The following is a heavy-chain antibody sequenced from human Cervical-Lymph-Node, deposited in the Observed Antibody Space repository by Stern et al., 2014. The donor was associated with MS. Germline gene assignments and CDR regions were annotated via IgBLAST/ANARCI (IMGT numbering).Heavy chain of an antibody. V-gene: IGHV4-59*01. CDR1: GDSMGSYY. D-gene: IGHD2-15*01. CDR3: ARAGVGSGNWFDP. CDR2: VYYNGNT. Sequence: VQLVESGPGLVKPSETLSLTCTVSGDSMGSYYWTWIRQAPGKGLAWIGYVYYNGNTNYNASLESRVTISVDMSKNQFSLRLRSVTAADTAVYYCARAGVGSGNWFDPWGQGTLVTVSS. J-gene: IGHJ5*02.